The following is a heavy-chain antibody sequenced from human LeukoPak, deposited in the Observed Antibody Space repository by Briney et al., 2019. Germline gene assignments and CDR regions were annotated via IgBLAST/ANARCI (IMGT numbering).Heavy chain of an antibody. CDR2: IIPIFGTA. D-gene: IGHD3-3*01. CDR1: GGTFSSYA. Sequence: ASVKVSCKASGGTFSSYAISWVRQAPGQGLEWMGGIIPIFGTASYAQKFQGRVTITADESTSTAYMELSSLRSEDTAVYYCAIPLQSYDFWSGYLDYWGQGTLVTVSS. J-gene: IGHJ4*02. V-gene: IGHV1-69*01. CDR3: AIPLQSYDFWSGYLDY.